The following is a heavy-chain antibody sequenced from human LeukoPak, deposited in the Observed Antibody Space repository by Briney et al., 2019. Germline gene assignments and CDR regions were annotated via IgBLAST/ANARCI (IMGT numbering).Heavy chain of an antibody. Sequence: SETLSLTCTVSGGSLISYYWSWIRQPPGQGLEWIAYIHSSGYTNYNPSLRSRVTISVDTSKNHFSLTVTSVTAADTAVYYCAQRQGPNSGSYDYFDPWGQGTLVTDSS. CDR1: GGSLISYY. V-gene: IGHV4-4*09. CDR3: AQRQGPNSGSYDYFDP. D-gene: IGHD1-26*01. CDR2: IHSSGYT. J-gene: IGHJ5*02.